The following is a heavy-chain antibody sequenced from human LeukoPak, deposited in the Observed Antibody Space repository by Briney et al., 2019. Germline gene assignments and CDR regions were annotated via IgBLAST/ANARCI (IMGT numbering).Heavy chain of an antibody. CDR1: GFTFSSYE. D-gene: IGHD2-2*01. CDR3: ARWYCSSTNCHSYYYGMDV. CDR2: ISNNGDTM. J-gene: IGHJ6*02. V-gene: IGHV3-48*03. Sequence: GGSLRLSCAASGFTFSSYEMNWVRQAPGKGLEWVSFISNNGDTMTYVDSVKGRFTISRDNAKNSLYLQMNSLRAEDTAVYYCARWYCSSTNCHSYYYGMDVWGQGTTVTVSS.